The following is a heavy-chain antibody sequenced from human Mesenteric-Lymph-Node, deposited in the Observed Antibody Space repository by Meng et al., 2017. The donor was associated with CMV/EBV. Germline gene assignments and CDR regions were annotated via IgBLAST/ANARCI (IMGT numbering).Heavy chain of an antibody. Sequence: SCKVSGYGRTDLSMHWVRQGPGKGLEWMGDFDPESGETSYAQKFQDRVIMTEDTSTYTADMELRSLRSEDTAVYYCATPTPDGALDYWGQGTLVTVSS. J-gene: IGHJ4*02. CDR3: ATPTPDGALDY. V-gene: IGHV1-24*01. CDR1: GYGRTDLS. CDR2: FDPESGET.